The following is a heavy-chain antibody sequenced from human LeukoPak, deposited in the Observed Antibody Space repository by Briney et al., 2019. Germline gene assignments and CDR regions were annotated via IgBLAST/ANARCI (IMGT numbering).Heavy chain of an antibody. Sequence: GGSLRLSCAAPVFTFSTFWMPRVRQAPGKVLVWVSRINSVGSSTTSAAAVKGRFTISRDNAKNTLYLQMNSLRVEDTAVYYCARETTSGWDAFDTWGQGTLVTVSS. CDR2: INSVGSST. D-gene: IGHD6-19*01. V-gene: IGHV3-74*03. J-gene: IGHJ5*02. CDR1: VFTFSTFW. CDR3: ARETTSGWDAFDT.